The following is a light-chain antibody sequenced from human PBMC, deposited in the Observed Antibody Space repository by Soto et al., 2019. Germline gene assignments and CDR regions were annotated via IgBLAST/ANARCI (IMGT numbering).Light chain of an antibody. J-gene: IGKJ5*01. V-gene: IGKV1-9*01. CDR1: QGISSY. CDR3: QQLNSYPGIT. Sequence: DIQLTQSPSFLSASVGDRVTITCRASQGISSYLAWYQQNPGKAPKLLIYAASTLQSGVPSRFSGSGSGTEFTLTISSLQPEDFATYYCQQLNSYPGITFGQGTRLEIK. CDR2: AAS.